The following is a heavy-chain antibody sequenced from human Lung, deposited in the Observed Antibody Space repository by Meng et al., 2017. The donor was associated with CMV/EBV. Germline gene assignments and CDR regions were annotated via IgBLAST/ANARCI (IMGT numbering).Heavy chain of an antibody. Sequence: LPCSVTGGSISGRPWWNWVRQPPGKGLEWIGEIWHGGNTNYNVTLKSRVTLSIDKSNNQFSLKLNSVTAADTAVYFCARGELALGFDSWGQGILVTVSS. D-gene: IGHD1-7*01. CDR2: IWHGGNT. CDR3: ARGELALGFDS. J-gene: IGHJ4*02. CDR1: GGSISGRPW. V-gene: IGHV4-4*01.